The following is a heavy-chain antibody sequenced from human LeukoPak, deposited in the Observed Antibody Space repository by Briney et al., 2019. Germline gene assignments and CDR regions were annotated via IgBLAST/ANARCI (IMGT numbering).Heavy chain of an antibody. D-gene: IGHD2-2*02. Sequence: GGSLRLSCAASGFTFSSYAMSWVRQAPGKGLEWVSAISGSGGSTYYADSVKGRFTISRDNSKNTLYLQMNSLRAEDTAVYYCATVGQVVPAAILGWFDPWGQGTLVTVSS. CDR2: ISGSGGST. CDR3: ATVGQVVPAAILGWFDP. V-gene: IGHV3-23*01. CDR1: GFTFSSYA. J-gene: IGHJ5*02.